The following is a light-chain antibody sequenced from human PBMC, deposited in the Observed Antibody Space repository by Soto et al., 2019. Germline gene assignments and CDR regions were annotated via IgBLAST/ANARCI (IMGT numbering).Light chain of an antibody. CDR2: DAS. V-gene: IGKV3-15*01. J-gene: IGKJ5*01. Sequence: ESVLIQSPATLSLTPVEIATLSSRASQSVSSYLAWYQQKPGQAPRLLIYDASTRATGIPARFSGSGSGTEFTLTISSLQSEDFAVYYCQQYNNWPSISFGQATRLEIK. CDR1: QSVSSY. CDR3: QQYNNWPSIS.